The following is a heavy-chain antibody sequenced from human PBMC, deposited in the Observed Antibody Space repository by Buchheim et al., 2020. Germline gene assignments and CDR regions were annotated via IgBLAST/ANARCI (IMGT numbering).Heavy chain of an antibody. CDR2: ISGSGLST. Sequence: EVQLLESGGGLVQPGGSLRLSCAASGFTFSTYAMTWVRLVPGKGLEWVSGISGSGLSTKYPDSGKGRFTISRDNSKKTLYLQMSTLRAEDTAEYYCAKTGQGWEGGDYLDYWGQGTL. CDR3: AKTGQGWEGGDYLDY. D-gene: IGHD1-14*01. CDR1: GFTFSTYA. V-gene: IGHV3-23*01. J-gene: IGHJ4*02.